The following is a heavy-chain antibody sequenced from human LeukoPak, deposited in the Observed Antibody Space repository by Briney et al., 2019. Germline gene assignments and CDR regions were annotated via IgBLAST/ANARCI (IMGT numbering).Heavy chain of an antibody. CDR2: IIPIFGTA. CDR3: AREKVPAAIGAFDI. J-gene: IGHJ3*02. CDR1: GCTFSSYA. Sequence: GASVKVSCKASGCTFSSYAISWVRQAPGQGLEWMGGIIPIFGTANYAQKFQGRVTITTDESTSTAYMELSSLRSEDTAVYYCAREKVPAAIGAFDIWGQGTTVTVSS. V-gene: IGHV1-69*05. D-gene: IGHD2-2*02.